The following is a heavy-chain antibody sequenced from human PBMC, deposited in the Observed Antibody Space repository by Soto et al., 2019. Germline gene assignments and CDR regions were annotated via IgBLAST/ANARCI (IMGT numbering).Heavy chain of an antibody. Sequence: QVQLVESGGGVVQPGRSLRLSCAASGFTFSSYGMHWVRQAPGKGLEWVAVISYDGSNKYYADSVKGRFTISRDNSKNTLYLQMNSLRAEDTAVYYCAKSTLVVVTATYFDSWGQGTLVTVSS. CDR1: GFTFSSYG. J-gene: IGHJ4*02. D-gene: IGHD2-21*02. V-gene: IGHV3-30*18. CDR2: ISYDGSNK. CDR3: AKSTLVVVTATYFDS.